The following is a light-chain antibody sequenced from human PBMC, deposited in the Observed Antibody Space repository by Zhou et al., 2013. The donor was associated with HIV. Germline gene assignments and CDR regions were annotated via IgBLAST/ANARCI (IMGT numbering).Light chain of an antibody. V-gene: IGKV3-11*01. CDR1: QDIGNN. Sequence: EVEMTQSPGTLSGSPGERATLSCRASQDIGNNLAWYRQKPGQAPSLLMYGASTRASGIPARFSGSGSGTDFTLTISSLEPEDFAVYYCQQRSNWPLCSFGQGTKLEIK. CDR3: QQRSNWPLCS. J-gene: IGKJ2*04. CDR2: GAS.